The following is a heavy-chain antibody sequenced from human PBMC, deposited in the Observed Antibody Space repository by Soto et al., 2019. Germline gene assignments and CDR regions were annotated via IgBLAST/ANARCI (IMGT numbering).Heavy chain of an antibody. CDR2: ISSSSSYI. D-gene: IGHD3-22*01. CDR3: ASFAYYYDSSGYYDDY. V-gene: IGHV3-21*01. CDR1: GFTFSSYS. J-gene: IGHJ4*02. Sequence: PGGSLRLSCAASGFTFSSYSMNWVRQAPGKGLEWVSSISSSSSYIYYADSVKGRFTISRDNAKNSLYLQMNSLRAEDTAVYYCASFAYYYDSSGYYDDYWGQGTLVTVSS.